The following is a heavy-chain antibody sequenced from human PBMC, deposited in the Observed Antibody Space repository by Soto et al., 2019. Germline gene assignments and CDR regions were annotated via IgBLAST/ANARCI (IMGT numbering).Heavy chain of an antibody. D-gene: IGHD6-19*01. Sequence: GGSLRLSCAASGFTFSNAWMSWVRQAPGKGLEWVGRIKSKTDGGTTDYAAPVKGRFTISRDDSKNTLYLQMNSLKTEDTAVYYCTTAVAGTVSPFLSQNERDYWGQGTLVTVSS. V-gene: IGHV3-15*01. J-gene: IGHJ4*02. CDR2: IKSKTDGGTT. CDR1: GFTFSNAW. CDR3: TTAVAGTVSPFLSQNERDY.